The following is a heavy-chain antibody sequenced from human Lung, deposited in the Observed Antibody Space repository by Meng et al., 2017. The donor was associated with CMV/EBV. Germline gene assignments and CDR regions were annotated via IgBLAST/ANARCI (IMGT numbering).Heavy chain of an antibody. CDR2: INAYNGDT. Sequence: LTSVGEVKIPVAPVKVSCKASAYTFTNHGITWVRQAPGQGLEWMGWINAYNGDTNYAQTLQGRVTMTTDTSTSTAYMELRSLRSDDTAVYYCARVEVGITSGDYWGQGTLVTVSS. J-gene: IGHJ4*02. V-gene: IGHV1-18*01. CDR3: ARVEVGITSGDY. CDR1: AYTFTNHG. D-gene: IGHD1-26*01.